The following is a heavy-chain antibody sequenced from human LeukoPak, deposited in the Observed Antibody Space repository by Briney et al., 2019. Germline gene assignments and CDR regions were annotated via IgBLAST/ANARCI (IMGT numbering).Heavy chain of an antibody. CDR3: AKVYSSSSRDFFVV. Sequence: SETLSLTCAVYGVSFSGYYWSWIRQSPGKGLEWIGEINHGGGTNCNTSLESRVTMSVDTSKSQFTLKLNSVTAAATAVYYCAKVYSSSSRDFFVVWGPGKMVIVSS. CDR1: GVSFSGYY. J-gene: IGHJ3*01. CDR2: INHGGGT. V-gene: IGHV4-34*01. D-gene: IGHD6-6*01.